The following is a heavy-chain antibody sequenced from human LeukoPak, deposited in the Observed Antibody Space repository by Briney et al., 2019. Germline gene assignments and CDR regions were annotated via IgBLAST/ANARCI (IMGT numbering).Heavy chain of an antibody. D-gene: IGHD2-2*01. J-gene: IGHJ4*02. Sequence: GGSLRLSCAGSGFPFAAFSVHWVRQAPGKGLEWVSSISSGDGGYIYYADSVRGRFTISRDNAEDSVYLQMKSLRAEDTAVYYCARGNAPLPFDYWGQGTPVTVSS. CDR3: ARGNAPLPFDY. CDR2: ISSGDGGYI. V-gene: IGHV3-21*01. CDR1: GFPFAAFS.